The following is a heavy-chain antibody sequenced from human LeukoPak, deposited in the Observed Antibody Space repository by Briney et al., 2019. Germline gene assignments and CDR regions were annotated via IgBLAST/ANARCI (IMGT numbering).Heavy chain of an antibody. V-gene: IGHV3-23*01. J-gene: IGHJ4*02. D-gene: IGHD5/OR15-5a*01. CDR3: SKTQGYSVYDPMSH. CDR1: GFTFSSYA. Sequence: GGSLRLSCAASGFTFSSYAMSWVRQAPGKGLEWVSGISGGGSYAYYADSVKGRFTISRDDSKNTLYLQMNSLRAEDTAVCYCSKTQGYSVYDPMSHWGQGTLVTVSS. CDR2: ISGGGSYA.